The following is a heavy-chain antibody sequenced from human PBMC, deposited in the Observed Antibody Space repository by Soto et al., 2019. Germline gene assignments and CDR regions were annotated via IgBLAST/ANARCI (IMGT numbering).Heavy chain of an antibody. D-gene: IGHD2-15*01. CDR1: GFTFSNYV. J-gene: IGHJ6*02. CDR3: ARAGCDGGSCYTLVGLRYGMDV. V-gene: IGHV3-30-3*01. Sequence: QVQLVESGGGVVQPGRSLRLSCAASGFTFSNYVMYWVRQAPGKGLEWVAVISYDGNNKYYADSVKSRFTISRDNSKKTLYLDMNSLRGADTAVYYCARAGCDGGSCYTLVGLRYGMDVWGQGTTVTVSS. CDR2: ISYDGNNK.